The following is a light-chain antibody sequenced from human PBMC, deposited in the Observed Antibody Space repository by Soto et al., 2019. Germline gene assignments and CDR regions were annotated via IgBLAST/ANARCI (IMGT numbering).Light chain of an antibody. CDR2: GAT. J-gene: IGKJ4*01. CDR3: QQYGSSPLT. Sequence: EIVLTQSPGTLSLSPGDRATLSCRASQSVSFSYLAWYQQKAGQAPRLLIYGATSRATGIPDRFSGSESGTDFTLTISRLEPEDFAVYYCQQYGSSPLTFGGGTKVDLK. V-gene: IGKV3-20*01. CDR1: QSVSFSY.